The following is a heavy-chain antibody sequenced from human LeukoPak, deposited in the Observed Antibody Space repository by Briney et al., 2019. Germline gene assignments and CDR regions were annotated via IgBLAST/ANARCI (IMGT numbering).Heavy chain of an antibody. CDR2: IYTSGST. D-gene: IGHD5-12*01. V-gene: IGHV4-61*02. CDR1: GGSISSGSYY. Sequence: SETLSLTCTVSGGSISSGSYYWSWIRQPAGKGLEWIGRIYTSGSTNYNPSLESRVIISVDTSKNQFSLKLNSVTAADTAVYYCARDFLPPHYTATIRPDWYFDLWGRGTLVTVSS. J-gene: IGHJ2*01. CDR3: ARDFLPPHYTATIRPDWYFDL.